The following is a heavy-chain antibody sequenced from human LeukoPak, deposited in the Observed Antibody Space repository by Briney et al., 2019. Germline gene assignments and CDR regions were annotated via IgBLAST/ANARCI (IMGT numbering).Heavy chain of an antibody. Sequence: ASVKVSCKASGYTFTSYDINWLRQATGQGLEWMGWMNPNSGNTGYAQKFQGRVTMTRNTSISTAYMELSSLRSEDTAVYYCARVIGNMVRGVILVYWGQGTLVTVSS. D-gene: IGHD3-10*01. CDR2: MNPNSGNT. J-gene: IGHJ4*02. V-gene: IGHV1-8*01. CDR3: ARVIGNMVRGVILVY. CDR1: GYTFTSYD.